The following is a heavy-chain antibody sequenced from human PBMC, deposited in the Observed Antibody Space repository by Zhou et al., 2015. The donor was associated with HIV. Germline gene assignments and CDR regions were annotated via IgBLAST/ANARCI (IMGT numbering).Heavy chain of an antibody. Sequence: QVQLVQSGAEVKKPGSSVKVSCKASGGTFSSYAISWVRQAPGQGLEWMGGIIPIFGTANYAQKFQGRVTITADESTSTAYMELSSLRSEDTAVYYCARSGRYCSSTSCYAFDYWGQGTLVTVSS. J-gene: IGHJ4*02. CDR1: GGTFSSYA. CDR3: ARSGRYCSSTSCYAFDY. D-gene: IGHD2-2*01. CDR2: IIPIFGTA. V-gene: IGHV1-69*01.